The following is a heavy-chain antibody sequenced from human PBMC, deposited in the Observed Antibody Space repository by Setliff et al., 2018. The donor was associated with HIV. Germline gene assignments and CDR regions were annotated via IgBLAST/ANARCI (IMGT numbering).Heavy chain of an antibody. J-gene: IGHJ4*02. V-gene: IGHV4-59*01. CDR3: RRGYSYGYGVDY. CDR2: IYYSGST. Sequence: PSETLSLTCTVSGGSISSYYWSWIRQPPGKGLEWIGYIYYSGSTNYNPSLKSRVTISVDTSKNQFSLKLSSVTAADTAVYYCRRGYSYGYGVDYWGQGTLVTVSS. D-gene: IGHD5-18*01. CDR1: GGSISSYY.